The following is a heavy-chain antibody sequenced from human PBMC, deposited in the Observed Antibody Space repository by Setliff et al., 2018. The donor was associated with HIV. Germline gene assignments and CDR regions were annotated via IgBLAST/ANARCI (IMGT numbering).Heavy chain of an antibody. CDR2: IYYSGST. CDR3: ARERLCSSTSCYSGGAYMDV. D-gene: IGHD2-2*01. J-gene: IGHJ6*03. V-gene: IGHV4-59*01. Sequence: GLEWIGNIYYSGSTTYNRSLKSRVTISVDKSKNQFSLKLTTVTAADTAVYYCARERLCSSTSCYSGGAYMDVWGQGTTVTVSS.